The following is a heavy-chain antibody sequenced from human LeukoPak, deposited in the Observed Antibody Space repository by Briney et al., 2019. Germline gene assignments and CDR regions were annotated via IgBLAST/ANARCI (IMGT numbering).Heavy chain of an antibody. CDR3: ARGVLVTVYAAFDY. CDR1: GGSFSGYY. Sequence: SETLSLTCGVYGGSFSGYYWTWIRQSPGMGLEWVGEIIHSGRTNYNPSLTSRVTISVDTSKNQFSLELSSVTAADTAVYYCARGVLVTVYAAFDYWGQGTLVTVSS. D-gene: IGHD2-8*01. V-gene: IGHV4-34*01. CDR2: IIHSGRT. J-gene: IGHJ4*02.